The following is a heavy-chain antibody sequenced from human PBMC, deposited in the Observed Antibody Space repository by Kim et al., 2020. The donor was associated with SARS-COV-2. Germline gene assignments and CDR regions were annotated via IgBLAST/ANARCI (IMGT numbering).Heavy chain of an antibody. CDR2: ISSDGNK. J-gene: IGHJ6*02. V-gene: IGHV3-53*01. CDR1: GFSVISNY. D-gene: IGHD6-6*01. Sequence: GGSLRLSCVPSGFSVISNYMTWVRRAPGKGLEWVSLISSDGNKYYADSVNGRFFISRDSSTNTVYLQLNNLRADDAAIYYCVRDGRTSEGMDVWGQGTTVIVSS. CDR3: VRDGRTSEGMDV.